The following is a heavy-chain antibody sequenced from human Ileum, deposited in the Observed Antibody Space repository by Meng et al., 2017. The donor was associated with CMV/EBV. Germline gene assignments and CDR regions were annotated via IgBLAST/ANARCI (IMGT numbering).Heavy chain of an antibody. CDR1: SASISPYY. D-gene: IGHD3-10*01. J-gene: IGHJ4*02. CDR3: ARGQTVRGFEY. V-gene: IGHV4-4*07. Sequence: RAWGPVLGKPSETLSLTCTVSSASISPYYWNWIRQPAGKGLEWIGRIYTGGPTDYNPSLKSRVTMSVDTSKNQFFLNLSSVTAADTAVYYCARGQTVRGFEYWGLGILVTVSS. CDR2: IYTGGPT.